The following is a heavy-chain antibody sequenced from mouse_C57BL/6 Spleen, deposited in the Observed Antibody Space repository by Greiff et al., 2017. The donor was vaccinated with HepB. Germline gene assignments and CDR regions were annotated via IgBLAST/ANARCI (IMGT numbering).Heavy chain of an antibody. CDR2: IYPGDGDT. D-gene: IGHD1-1*01. V-gene: IGHV1-82*01. CDR1: GYTFTSYW. J-gene: IGHJ2*01. CDR3: ARWDYYGSSYGY. Sequence: QVQLQQPGAELVKPGASVKMSCKASGYTFTSYWITWVKQRPGQGLEWIGRIYPGDGDTNYNGKFKGKATLTADKSSSTAYMQLSSLTPEDSAVYFCARWDYYGSSYGYWGKGTTLTVSS.